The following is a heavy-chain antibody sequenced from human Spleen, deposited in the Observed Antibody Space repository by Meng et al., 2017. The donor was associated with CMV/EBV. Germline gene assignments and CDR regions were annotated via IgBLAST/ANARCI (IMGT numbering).Heavy chain of an antibody. CDR1: GNTLTELS. CDR3: AALYDDFWSGYTH. J-gene: IGHJ4*02. Sequence: ASVKVSCKVSGNTLTELSTHWVRQTPGKGLGWMGGYDREHGKTIYAQKFQGRVTMTEDTSTDTASMELSSLRSEDTAVYYCAALYDDFWSGYTHWGQGTLVTVSS. V-gene: IGHV1-24*01. D-gene: IGHD3-3*01. CDR2: YDREHGKT.